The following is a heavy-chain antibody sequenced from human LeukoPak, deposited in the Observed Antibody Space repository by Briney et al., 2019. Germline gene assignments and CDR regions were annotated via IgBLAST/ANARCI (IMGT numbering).Heavy chain of an antibody. CDR3: TRVGYSSSWDYYFDY. V-gene: IGHV3-49*04. CDR1: GFTFGDHA. J-gene: IGHJ4*02. CDR2: IRSKTYGGTT. D-gene: IGHD6-13*01. Sequence: PGGSLRLSCTASGFTFGDHAMSWVRQAPGKGLEWVGFIRSKTYGGTTEYAASVKGRFTISRDDSKSIAYLQMNSLKTEDTAVYYCTRVGYSSSWDYYFDYWGQGTLVTVSS.